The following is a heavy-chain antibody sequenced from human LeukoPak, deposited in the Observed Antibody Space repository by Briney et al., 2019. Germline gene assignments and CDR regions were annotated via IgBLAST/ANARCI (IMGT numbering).Heavy chain of an antibody. CDR1: GGSFSGYY. D-gene: IGHD3-22*01. CDR2: IYYSGST. V-gene: IGHV4-34*01. J-gene: IGHJ4*02. CDR3: ARSGGLWLLTYYFDY. Sequence: PSETLSLTCAVYGGSFSGYYWNWIRQPPGKGLEWIGSIYYSGSTYYNPSLKSRVTISVDTSKNQLSLKLSSVTAADTAVYFCARSGGLWLLTYYFDYWGQGTLVTVSS.